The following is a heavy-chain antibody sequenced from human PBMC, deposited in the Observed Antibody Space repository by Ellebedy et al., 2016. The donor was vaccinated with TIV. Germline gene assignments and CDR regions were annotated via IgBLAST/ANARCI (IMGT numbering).Heavy chain of an antibody. V-gene: IGHV3-7*03. J-gene: IGHJ1*01. CDR2: IKEDGSEE. CDR1: GFTFSPNW. Sequence: PGGSLRLSCPASGFTFSPNWMYWVRQAPGKGLEWVANIKEDGSEEYYVDSVKGRFTITRDNAKNSLYLQMNSLRAEDTAVYYCVRDLHWSYFDWGQGTLVTVSS. CDR3: VRDLHWSYFD. D-gene: IGHD1-26*01.